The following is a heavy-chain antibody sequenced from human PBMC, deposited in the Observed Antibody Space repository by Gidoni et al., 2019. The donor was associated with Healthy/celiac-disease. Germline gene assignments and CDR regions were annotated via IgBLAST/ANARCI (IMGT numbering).Heavy chain of an antibody. D-gene: IGHD3-9*01. V-gene: IGHV1-69*01. J-gene: IGHJ3*02. CDR3: ARGILRYFDWLLPGGIDAFDI. CDR1: GGTFSSYA. Sequence: QVQLVQSGAEVKKPGSSVEVSCKASGGTFSSYAIRWVRQAPGQGLEWMGGMIPIFGTANYAQKFQGRVTMTADESTSTAYMELSSLRSEDTAVYYCARGILRYFDWLLPGGIDAFDIWGQGTMVTVSS. CDR2: MIPIFGTA.